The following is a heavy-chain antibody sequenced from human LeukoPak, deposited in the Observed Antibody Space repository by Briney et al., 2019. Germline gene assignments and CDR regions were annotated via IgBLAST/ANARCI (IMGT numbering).Heavy chain of an antibody. V-gene: IGHV5-51*01. CDR1: GYSFTSYW. D-gene: IGHD2-2*02. CDR2: IYAGDSDT. J-gene: IGHJ3*02. Sequence: GESLKISCKGSGYSFTSYWIGWVRQMPGKGLEWMGIIYAGDSDTTYSPSFQGQVTISADKSISTAYLQWSSLKASDTAMYCCARQGSVVPAAITNHDAFDIWGQGTMVTVSS. CDR3: ARQGSVVPAAITNHDAFDI.